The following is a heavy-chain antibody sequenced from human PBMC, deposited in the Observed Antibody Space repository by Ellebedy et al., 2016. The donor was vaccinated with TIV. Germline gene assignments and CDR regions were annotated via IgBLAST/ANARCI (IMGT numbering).Heavy chain of an antibody. CDR3: GRARPYCGGYFYSFGE. V-gene: IGHV3-74*01. D-gene: IGHD2-21*02. J-gene: IGHJ4*02. CDR1: GFTFSSYW. CDR2: ITGDGSST. Sequence: GESLKISXTASGFTFSSYWMHWVRQAPGKGLVYVSHITGDGSSTNYADSVKGRFTISRDNAKNTLYLQMNRLRVEDTAVYFCGRARPYCGGYFYSFGEWGQGSLVTVSS.